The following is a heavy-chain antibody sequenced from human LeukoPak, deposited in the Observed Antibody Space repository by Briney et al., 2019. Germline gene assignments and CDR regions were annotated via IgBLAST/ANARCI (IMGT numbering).Heavy chain of an antibody. D-gene: IGHD1-26*01. CDR2: IYYSGST. CDR1: GGSISSSSYY. V-gene: IGHV4-39*07. Sequence: PSETLSLTCTVSGGSISSSSYYWGWIRQPPGKGLEWIGSIYYSGSTYYNPSLKSRVTISVDTSKNQFSLKPSSVTAADTAVYYCARIVNSGSYRDFDYWGQGTLVTVSS. J-gene: IGHJ4*02. CDR3: ARIVNSGSYRDFDY.